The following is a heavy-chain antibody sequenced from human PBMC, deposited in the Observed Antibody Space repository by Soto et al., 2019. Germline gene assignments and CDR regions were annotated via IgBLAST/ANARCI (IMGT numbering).Heavy chain of an antibody. CDR3: TAYYYDSSGYYYLGFDY. V-gene: IGHV3-49*04. CDR1: GFTFGDYA. CDR2: IRSKAYGGTT. D-gene: IGHD3-22*01. Sequence: PGGSLRLSCTASGFTFGDYAMSWVRQAPGKGLEWVGFIRSKAYGGTTEYAASVKGRFTISRDDSKSIAYLQMNSLKTEDTAVYYCTAYYYDSSGYYYLGFDYWGQGTLVTVS. J-gene: IGHJ4*02.